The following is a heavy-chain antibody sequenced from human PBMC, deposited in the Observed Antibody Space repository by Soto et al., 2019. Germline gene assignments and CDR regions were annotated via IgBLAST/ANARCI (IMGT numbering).Heavy chain of an antibody. CDR2: ISSSSSYT. V-gene: IGHV3-11*06. CDR3: ARGLNYYDSSGYRSLLYGMDV. Sequence: PGGSLRLSCAASGFTFSDYYMSWIRQAPGKGLEWVSYISSSSSYTNYADSVKGRFTISRDNAKNSLYLQMNSLRAEDTAVYYCARGLNYYDSSGYRSLLYGMDVWGQGTTVTVSS. J-gene: IGHJ6*02. D-gene: IGHD3-22*01. CDR1: GFTFSDYY.